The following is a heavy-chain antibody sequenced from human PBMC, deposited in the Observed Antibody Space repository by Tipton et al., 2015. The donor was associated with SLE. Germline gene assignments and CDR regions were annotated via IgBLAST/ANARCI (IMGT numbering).Heavy chain of an antibody. V-gene: IGHV3-74*01. CDR3: ARRLDYCSGGSCYYYYGMDV. CDR2: INSDGSST. Sequence: SLRLSCAASGFTFSSYWMHWVRQAPGKGLVWVSRINSDGSSTSYADSVKGRLTISRDNAKNTLYLQMNSLRAEDTAVYYCARRLDYCSGGSCYYYYGMDVWGQGTTVTVSS. D-gene: IGHD2-15*01. CDR1: GFTFSSYW. J-gene: IGHJ6*02.